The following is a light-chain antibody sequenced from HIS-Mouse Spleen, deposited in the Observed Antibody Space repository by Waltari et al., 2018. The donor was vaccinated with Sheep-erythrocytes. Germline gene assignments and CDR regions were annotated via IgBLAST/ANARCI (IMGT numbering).Light chain of an antibody. V-gene: IGLV3-25*03. CDR1: ALPKQY. CDR3: QSAASSGTYVV. J-gene: IGLJ2*01. CDR2: KGS. Sequence: SYELTQPPSVSVSPGQTARITCSGDALPKQYANWYQQNPGQAPVLVIYKGSERPSGVPERFSGSSSGTTVSLPISGVQAEDEADYYCQSAASSGTYVVFGGGTKLTVL.